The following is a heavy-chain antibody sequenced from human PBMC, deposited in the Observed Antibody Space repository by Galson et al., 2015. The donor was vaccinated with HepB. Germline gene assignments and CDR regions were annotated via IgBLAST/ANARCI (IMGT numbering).Heavy chain of an antibody. J-gene: IGHJ5*02. CDR2: ISAYNRHT. CDR3: ARGAIVVVVGATQNNWFDP. V-gene: IGHV1-18*01. Sequence: SVKVSCKASGYTISSYFITWVRQAPGQGLEWMGWISAYNRHTNYAQKFQGRVTMTTDTSTSTAYMELRSLRSDDTAVYYCARGAIVVVVGATQNNWFDPWGLGTLVTVSS. D-gene: IGHD2-15*01. CDR1: GYTISSYF.